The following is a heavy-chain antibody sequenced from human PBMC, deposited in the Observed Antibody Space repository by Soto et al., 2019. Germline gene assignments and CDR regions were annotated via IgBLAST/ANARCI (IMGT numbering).Heavy chain of an antibody. J-gene: IGHJ4*02. CDR1: GYTFTSYD. D-gene: IGHD1-26*01. CDR2: MNPNSGNT. CDR3: ARRQAVLISGSYQPNYDY. V-gene: IGHV1-8*01. Sequence: DSVKVSCKASGYTFTSYDINWVRQATGQGLEWMGWMNPNSGNTGYAQKFQGRVSMTRNTSISTAYMELSSLRSDDTAVYYCARRQAVLISGSYQPNYDYWGRGTLFTVSS.